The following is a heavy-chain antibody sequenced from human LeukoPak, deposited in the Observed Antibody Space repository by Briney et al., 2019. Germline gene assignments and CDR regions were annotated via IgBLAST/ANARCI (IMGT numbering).Heavy chain of an antibody. CDR3: ARDGWSSSPYYMDV. Sequence: PSETLSLTCTVTGVSISSYYWSWIRQPAGKGLEWIGRIYTSGSTNYNPSLKSRVTISVDTSKNQFSLKLSSVTAADTAVYYCARDGWSSSPYYMDVWGKGTTVTVSS. CDR2: IYTSGST. V-gene: IGHV4-4*07. D-gene: IGHD6-13*01. CDR1: GVSISSYY. J-gene: IGHJ6*03.